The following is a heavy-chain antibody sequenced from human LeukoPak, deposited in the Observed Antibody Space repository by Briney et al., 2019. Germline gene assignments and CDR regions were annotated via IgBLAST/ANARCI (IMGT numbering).Heavy chain of an antibody. CDR1: GFTFRSFY. J-gene: IGHJ6*03. CDR2: VNEDGRQI. Sequence: GGSLRLSCAASGFTFRSFYMSWVRQAPGKGLEWVAKVNEDGRQIYYADSVKGRFTISRDNSKNTLYLQMNSLRAEDTAVYYCAKDLGYGSGWSDYYYMDVWGKGTTVTVSS. D-gene: IGHD6-19*01. CDR3: AKDLGYGSGWSDYYYMDV. V-gene: IGHV3-7*03.